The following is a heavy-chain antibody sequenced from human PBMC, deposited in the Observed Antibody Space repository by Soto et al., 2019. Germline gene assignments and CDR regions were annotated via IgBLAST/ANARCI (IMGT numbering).Heavy chain of an antibody. V-gene: IGHV4-59*01. CDR3: ARVGSEAARPLFDY. Sequence: SETLSLTCTVSGGSISSYYWSWIRQPPGKGLEWIGYIYYSGSTNYNPSLKSRVTISVDTSKNQFSLKLSSVTAADTAVYYCARVGSEAARPLFDYWGQGTLVTVS. J-gene: IGHJ4*02. D-gene: IGHD6-6*01. CDR2: IYYSGST. CDR1: GGSISSYY.